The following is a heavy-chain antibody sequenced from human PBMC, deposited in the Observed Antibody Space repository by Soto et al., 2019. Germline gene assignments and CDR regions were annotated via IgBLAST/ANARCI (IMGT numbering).Heavy chain of an antibody. D-gene: IGHD5-12*01. J-gene: IGHJ4*02. V-gene: IGHV1-2*02. Sequence: ASVKVSCKTSGYIFIGYYIHWVRQAPGQGLEWMGWINPDSGGTKYDHKFQGRVTMARDTSLSTAYMELSSLSPDDTAVYYCARKVATFDFDLWGQGTLVTVSS. CDR1: GYIFIGYY. CDR3: ARKVATFDFDL. CDR2: INPDSGGT.